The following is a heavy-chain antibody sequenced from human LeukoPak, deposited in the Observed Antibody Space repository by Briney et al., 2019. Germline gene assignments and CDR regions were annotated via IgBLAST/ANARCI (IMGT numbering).Heavy chain of an antibody. J-gene: IGHJ3*02. V-gene: IGHV3-48*01. CDR1: GFTFSSYS. CDR3: ARDKDYAFDI. CDR2: ITTTSNI. Sequence: GSLRLSCAASGFTFSSYSMNWVRQAPGKGLEWVSHITTTSNIYGADSVKGRFTIFRDNAKNSLYLQMNSLRADDTAVYYCARDKDYAFDIWGQGTMVTVSS. D-gene: IGHD2-15*01.